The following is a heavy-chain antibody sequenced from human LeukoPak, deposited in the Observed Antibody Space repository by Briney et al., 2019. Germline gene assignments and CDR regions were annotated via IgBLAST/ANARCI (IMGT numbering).Heavy chain of an antibody. CDR3: ARGNLWFGEQDHYYYYMDV. Sequence: GASVTVSCKASGYTFTGYYMHWVRQAPGQGLEWMGGIIPIFGTANYAQKFQGRVTITADESTSTAYMELSSLRSEDTAVYYCARGNLWFGEQDHYYYYMDVWGKGTTVTISS. V-gene: IGHV1-69*13. CDR1: GYTFTGYY. J-gene: IGHJ6*03. D-gene: IGHD3-10*01. CDR2: IIPIFGTA.